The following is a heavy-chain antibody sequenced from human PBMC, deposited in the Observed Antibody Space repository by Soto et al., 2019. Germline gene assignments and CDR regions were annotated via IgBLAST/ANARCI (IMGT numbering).Heavy chain of an antibody. Sequence: PSETLSLTCTVSGGSISSYYWSWIRQPPGKGLEWFGYIYYSGSTNYNPSLKSRVTISVDTSKNQFSLKLSSVTAADTAVYYCARQRGSYRYDYGGQEPLVTVSS. J-gene: IGHJ4*02. CDR2: IYYSGST. CDR1: GGSISSYY. D-gene: IGHD3-16*02. CDR3: ARQRGSYRYDY. V-gene: IGHV4-59*08.